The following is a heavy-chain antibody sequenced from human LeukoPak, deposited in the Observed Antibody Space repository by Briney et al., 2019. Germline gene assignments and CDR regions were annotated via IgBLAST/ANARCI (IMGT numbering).Heavy chain of an antibody. V-gene: IGHV1-46*01. CDR1: GYTFTSYY. Sequence: GASVKVSCKASGYTFTSYYMHWVRQAPGQGLEWMGIINPSGGSTSYAQKFQGRVTMTRDMSTSTVYMELSSLRSEDTAVYYCARQGYCSGGSCYGVNWFDPWGQGTLVTVSS. CDR3: ARQGYCSGGSCYGVNWFDP. CDR2: INPSGGST. J-gene: IGHJ5*02. D-gene: IGHD2-15*01.